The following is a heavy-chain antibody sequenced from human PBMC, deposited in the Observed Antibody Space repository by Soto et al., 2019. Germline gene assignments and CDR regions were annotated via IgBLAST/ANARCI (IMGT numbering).Heavy chain of an antibody. CDR3: ASWVSNRSGDF. Sequence: SQTLSLTCSVSGGSMSGYHWSWIRQPPGKGLEWIGYIDYSGGTNYNPSLKSRVTISVDTSKNQFSLKLNSVIAADTAVYFCASWVSNRSGDFCGQATLV. V-gene: IGHV4-59*12. J-gene: IGHJ4*02. D-gene: IGHD3-3*01. CDR1: GGSMSGYH. CDR2: IDYSGGT.